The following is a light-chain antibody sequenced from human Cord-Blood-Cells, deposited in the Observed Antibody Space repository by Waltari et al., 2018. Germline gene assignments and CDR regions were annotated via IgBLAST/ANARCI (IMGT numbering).Light chain of an antibody. CDR1: QSISSY. CDR3: QQSYSTLSYT. J-gene: IGKJ2*01. V-gene: IGKV1-39*01. Sequence: DIQMTQSPSSLSASVGDRVTIPCRASQSISSYLNWYQQKPGKAHKLLIYAASSLQSGVPSRFSGSGSGTDFTLTISSLQPEDFATYYCQQSYSTLSYTFGQGTKLEIK. CDR2: AAS.